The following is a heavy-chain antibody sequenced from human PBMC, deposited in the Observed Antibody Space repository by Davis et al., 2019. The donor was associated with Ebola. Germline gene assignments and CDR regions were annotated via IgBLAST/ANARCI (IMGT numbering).Heavy chain of an antibody. D-gene: IGHD1-1*01. CDR3: ARAQFPTTSDH. V-gene: IGHV1-18*01. CDR1: GGTFTNYA. CDR2: ISAYSGNT. J-gene: IGHJ4*02. Sequence: ASVKVSCKPSGGTFTNYAVNWVRQAPGQGLEWMGWISAYSGNTNYAQKLQGRVTMTTDTSTSTAYMDLRSLRSDDTAVYYCARAQFPTTSDHWGQGTLVTVSS.